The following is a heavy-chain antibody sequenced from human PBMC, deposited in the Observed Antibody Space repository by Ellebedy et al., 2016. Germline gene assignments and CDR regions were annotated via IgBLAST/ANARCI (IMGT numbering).Heavy chain of an antibody. Sequence: GESLKISCQGFGYSFTNYWIGWVRQMPGKGLEWMGIIYPGHSDATYSPSFQGQVIISADKSISTTYLQWGSLKASDTAVYYCAKRGLLGGWYASWGQGTPVTVSS. CDR1: GYSFTNYW. V-gene: IGHV5-51*01. J-gene: IGHJ5*01. CDR2: IYPGHSDA. D-gene: IGHD4-23*01. CDR3: AKRGLLGGWYAS.